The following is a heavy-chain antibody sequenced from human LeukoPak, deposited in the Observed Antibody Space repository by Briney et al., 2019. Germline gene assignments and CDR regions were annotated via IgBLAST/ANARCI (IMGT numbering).Heavy chain of an antibody. CDR3: ARDQYSGHWYYALDI. CDR2: ISSSISVI. V-gene: IGHV3-48*02. J-gene: IGHJ3*02. CDR1: GFTFSSYS. Sequence: PGGSLRLSCAASGFTFSSYSMNWVRQAPGKGLEWVSYISSSISVIYYADSVKGRFTISRDNAKNSLYLQMNSLRDDDAAVYYCARDQYSGHWYYALDIWGQGTMVTVSS. D-gene: IGHD6-19*01.